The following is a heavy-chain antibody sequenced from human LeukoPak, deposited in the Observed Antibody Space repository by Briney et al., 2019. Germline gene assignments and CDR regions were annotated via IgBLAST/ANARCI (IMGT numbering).Heavy chain of an antibody. CDR2: INPNSGGT. CDR1: GYTFTGYY. J-gene: IGHJ5*02. V-gene: IGHV1-2*02. CDR3: ARETPDMYSSATGGFDP. Sequence: GASVKVSCTASGYTFTGYYMRWVRQAPGQGLEWMGWINPNSGGTNYAQKFQGRVTMTRDTSISTAHMELSRLRSDDTAVYYCARETPDMYSSATGGFDPWGQGTLVTVSS. D-gene: IGHD6-25*01.